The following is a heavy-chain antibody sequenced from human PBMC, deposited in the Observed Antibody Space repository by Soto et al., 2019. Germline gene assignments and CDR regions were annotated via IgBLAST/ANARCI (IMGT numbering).Heavy chain of an antibody. J-gene: IGHJ6*02. CDR3: ARDIKYYDILTGSTLSYYGMDV. V-gene: IGHV1-69*13. CDR1: GGTFSSYA. D-gene: IGHD3-9*01. Sequence: SVKVSCKAPGGTFSSYAISWVRQAPGQGLEWMGGIIPIFGTANYAQKFQGRVTITADESTSTAYMELSSLRSEDTAVYYCARDIKYYDILTGSTLSYYGMDVWXQGTTVTVSS. CDR2: IIPIFGTA.